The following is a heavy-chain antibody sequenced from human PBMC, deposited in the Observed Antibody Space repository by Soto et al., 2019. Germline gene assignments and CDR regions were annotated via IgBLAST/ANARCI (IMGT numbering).Heavy chain of an antibody. CDR3: AGHRPKRGYDRTDI. D-gene: IGHD5-12*01. Sequence: QVQLQESGPGLVKPSETLSLTCTVSGGSISSDYWSWIRQRPGPGLERLGYIYYGWSTNYNPSLTTRLTTAVDTSNSRCGLRLNSVTAADTDLYDCAGHRPKRGYDRTDIWGQGTTVTV. CDR1: GGSISSDY. V-gene: IGHV4-59*08. CDR2: IYYGWST. J-gene: IGHJ3*02.